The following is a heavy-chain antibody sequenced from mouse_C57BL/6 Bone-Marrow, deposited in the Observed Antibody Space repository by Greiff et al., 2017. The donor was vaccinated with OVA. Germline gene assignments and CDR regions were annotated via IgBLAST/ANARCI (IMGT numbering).Heavy chain of an antibody. J-gene: IGHJ1*03. CDR1: GYSITSGYY. CDR2: ISYDGSN. Sequence: DVQLQESGPGLVKPSQSLSLTCSVTGYSITSGYYWNWIRQFPGNKLEWMGYISYDGSNNYNPSLKNRISITRDTSKNQFFLKLNSVTTEDTATYYCARGGFYYDYGWYFDVWGTGTTVTVSS. CDR3: ARGGFYYDYGWYFDV. D-gene: IGHD2-4*01. V-gene: IGHV3-6*01.